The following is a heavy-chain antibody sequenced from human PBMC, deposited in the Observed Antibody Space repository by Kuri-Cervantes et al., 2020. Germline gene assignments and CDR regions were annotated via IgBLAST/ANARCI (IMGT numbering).Heavy chain of an antibody. J-gene: IGHJ6*03. CDR3: AKGGLGYCTGGVCADYYYYYMDV. V-gene: IGHV3-30*18. D-gene: IGHD2-8*02. CDR1: GFTFSSYG. CDR2: ISYDGSNK. Sequence: GESLKISCAASGFTFSSYGMHWVRQAPGKGLEWVAVISYDGSNKYYADSVKGRFTISRDNSKNTLYLQMNSLRAEDTAVYYCAKGGLGYCTGGVCADYYYYYMDVWGKGTTVTVSS.